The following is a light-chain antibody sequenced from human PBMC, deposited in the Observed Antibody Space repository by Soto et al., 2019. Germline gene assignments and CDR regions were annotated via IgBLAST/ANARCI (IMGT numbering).Light chain of an antibody. V-gene: IGKV3-20*01. CDR2: GAS. Sequence: EIVMTQSPATLSVSPGERATLSCRASQSVSSNVAWYQQPPGKAHRLLIYGASTRATGIPDRFSGSGSGTDFTLTSSRLEPEDFAVYHCQQYGSSPPSFGQGIRLEIK. J-gene: IGKJ5*01. CDR1: QSVSSN. CDR3: QQYGSSPPS.